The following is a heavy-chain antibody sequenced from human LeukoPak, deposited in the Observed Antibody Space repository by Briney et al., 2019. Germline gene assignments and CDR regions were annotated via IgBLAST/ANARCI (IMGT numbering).Heavy chain of an antibody. CDR1: GYTFTGYY. Sequence: ASVKVSCKASGYTFTGYYMHWVRQAPGQGLEWMGWINPNSGGTNYAQKFQGRVTMTRDTSISTAYMELNRLRSDDTAVYYCAISMITFGGVIVNDAFDIWGQGTMVTVSS. J-gene: IGHJ3*02. CDR3: AISMITFGGVIVNDAFDI. V-gene: IGHV1-2*02. CDR2: INPNSGGT. D-gene: IGHD3-16*02.